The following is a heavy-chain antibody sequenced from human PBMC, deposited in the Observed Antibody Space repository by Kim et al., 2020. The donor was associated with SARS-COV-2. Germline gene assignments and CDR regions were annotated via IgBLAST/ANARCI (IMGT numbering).Heavy chain of an antibody. V-gene: IGHV4-39*01. D-gene: IGHD3-9*01. J-gene: IGHJ4*02. CDR1: GGSISSSSYY. Sequence: LETLSLTCTVSGGSISSSSYYWGWIRQPPGKGLEWIGSIYYSGSTYYNPSLKSRVTISVDTSKNQFSLKLSSVTAADTAVYYCARHARSGWGYYDILTGYWIDYWGQGTLVTVSS. CDR2: IYYSGST. CDR3: ARHARSGWGYYDILTGYWIDY.